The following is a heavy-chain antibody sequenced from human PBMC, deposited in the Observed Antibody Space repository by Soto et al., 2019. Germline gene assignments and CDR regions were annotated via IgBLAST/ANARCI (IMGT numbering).Heavy chain of an antibody. CDR1: GFTVSSNY. J-gene: IGHJ2*01. Sequence: EVQLVESGGDLVQPGGSLRLSCAASGFTVSSNYMSWVRQALGKGLEWVSIIYSGGSTYYADSVKGRFTISRDKSKNTLYLQMNNLRAEDTAVYYCARGGGWGSMGWYFDLWGRGTLVTVSS. CDR2: IYSGGST. D-gene: IGHD7-27*01. V-gene: IGHV3-66*01. CDR3: ARGGGWGSMGWYFDL.